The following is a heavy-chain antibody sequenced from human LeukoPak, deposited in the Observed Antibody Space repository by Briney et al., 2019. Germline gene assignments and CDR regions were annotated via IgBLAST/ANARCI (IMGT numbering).Heavy chain of an antibody. Sequence: ASVKVSCKASGYTFTGYYMHWVRQAPGQGREGMGWINPNGCGKKYAQKFQGRVTMTRDTSISTAYMELSRLRSDDAAVYCCARVGEYIAVAGTGDWFDPWGQGTLVTVSS. V-gene: IGHV1-2*02. CDR1: GYTFTGYY. CDR3: ARVGEYIAVAGTGDWFDP. D-gene: IGHD6-19*01. CDR2: INPNGCGK. J-gene: IGHJ5*02.